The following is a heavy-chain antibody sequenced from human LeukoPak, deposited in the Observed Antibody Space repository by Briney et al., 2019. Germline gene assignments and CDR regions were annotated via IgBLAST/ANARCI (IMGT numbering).Heavy chain of an antibody. CDR1: GYTFTGYF. J-gene: IGHJ4*02. CDR3: ASGFLGGYDSNFDY. Sequence: AASVKVSCKASGYTFTGYFVHWVRQAPGQGLEWMGWISAYNGNTNYAQELQGRVTMTTDTSTSTAYMELRSLRSDDTAVYYCASGFLGGYDSNFDYWGQGTLVTVSS. D-gene: IGHD5-12*01. V-gene: IGHV1-18*04. CDR2: ISAYNGNT.